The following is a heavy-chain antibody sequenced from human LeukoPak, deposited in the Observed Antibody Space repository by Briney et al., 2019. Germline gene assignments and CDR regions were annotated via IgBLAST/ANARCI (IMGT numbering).Heavy chain of an antibody. CDR2: INPNSGGT. D-gene: IGHD6-13*01. Sequence: GASVRVSCKASGYTFTGQYMHWVRQAPGQGLEWMGWINPNSGGTNYAQKFQGRVTMARDTSISTAYMELSSLRSDDTAVYYCARGSGRQQLWFDPWGQGTLVTVSS. CDR3: ARGSGRQQLWFDP. CDR1: GYTFTGQY. J-gene: IGHJ5*02. V-gene: IGHV1-2*02.